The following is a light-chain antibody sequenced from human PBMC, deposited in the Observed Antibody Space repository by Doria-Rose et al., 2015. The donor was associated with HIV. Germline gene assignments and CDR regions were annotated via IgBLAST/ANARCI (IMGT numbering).Light chain of an antibody. CDR2: DGS. CDR3: RHDGTAWT. Sequence: TQSPGTLSLAPGERATLSCRASQSFSSTYLAWYQQRPGQAPSLLIYDGSTRATGIPDRFSASGSGTDFTLTISRLDPEDFALYYCRHDGTAWTFGQGTQVEL. J-gene: IGKJ1*01. CDR1: QSFSSTY. V-gene: IGKV3-20*01.